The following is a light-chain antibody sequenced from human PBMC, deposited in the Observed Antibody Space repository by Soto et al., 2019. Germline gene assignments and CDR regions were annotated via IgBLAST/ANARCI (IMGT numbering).Light chain of an antibody. Sequence: ETVLTQSPATLSLSPGERATLSCRASQSVGDYLAWYQQRPAQAPRLVIYDASNRATGVPARFSGRGARIDFTLTISRLEHEDFAVYYCQQRDNWPLTFGGGTKVEVK. CDR3: QQRDNWPLT. J-gene: IGKJ4*01. CDR1: QSVGDY. CDR2: DAS. V-gene: IGKV3-11*01.